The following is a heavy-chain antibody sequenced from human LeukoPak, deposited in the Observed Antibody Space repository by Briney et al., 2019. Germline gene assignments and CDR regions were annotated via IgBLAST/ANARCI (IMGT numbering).Heavy chain of an antibody. D-gene: IGHD6-19*01. Sequence: GASVKVSCKASGYTFTGYYMHWVRQAPGQGLEWMGWINPNSGGTNYAQKFQGRVTMTRGTSISTAYMELSRLRSDDTAVYYCARDKPPYSSGWYREDWFDPWGQGTLVTVSS. J-gene: IGHJ5*02. CDR1: GYTFTGYY. V-gene: IGHV1-2*02. CDR3: ARDKPPYSSGWYREDWFDP. CDR2: INPNSGGT.